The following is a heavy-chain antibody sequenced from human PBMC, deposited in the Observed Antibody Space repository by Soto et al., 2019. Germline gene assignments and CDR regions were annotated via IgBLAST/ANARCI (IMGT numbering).Heavy chain of an antibody. CDR2: ISTYNGNT. Sequence: QAQLVQSGAKVKEPGASVTVSCKASGYSFTTSGITWVRQAPGQGLEWMGWISTYNGNTNYAQKLQDRVTLTTDTSTSTAYMELRSLRSDDTAVYYCARRLYGDYDYWGQGTLVTVSS. CDR1: GYSFTTSG. V-gene: IGHV1-18*01. J-gene: IGHJ4*02. CDR3: ARRLYGDYDY. D-gene: IGHD4-17*01.